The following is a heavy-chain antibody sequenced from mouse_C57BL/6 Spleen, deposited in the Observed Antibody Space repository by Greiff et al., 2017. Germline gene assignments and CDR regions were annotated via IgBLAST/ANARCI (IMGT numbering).Heavy chain of an antibody. CDR1: GFTFSDYG. J-gene: IGHJ4*01. Sequence: DVQPVESGGGLVKPGGSLKLSCAASGFTFSDYGMHWVRQAPEKGLEWVAYISSGSSTIYYADTVKGPFTISSDNAKNTLFLQMTSLRSEDTAMYYCARRGKRRFYYAMDYWGQGTSVTVDS. CDR3: ARRGKRRFYYAMDY. CDR2: ISSGSSTI. D-gene: IGHD2-1*01. V-gene: IGHV5-17*01.